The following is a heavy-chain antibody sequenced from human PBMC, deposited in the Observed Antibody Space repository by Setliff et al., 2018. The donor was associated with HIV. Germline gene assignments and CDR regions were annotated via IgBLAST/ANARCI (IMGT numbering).Heavy chain of an antibody. CDR3: AKLRYSHDSSGYGIDS. D-gene: IGHD3-22*01. V-gene: IGHV3-33*06. CDR1: GFSIGRYG. Sequence: GGSLRLSCTASGFSIGRYGMHWVRQAPGKGLEWVALIWYDGSNRYYADSVKGRFTISRDNSGNTLSLQMNRLRAEDTATYYCAKLRYSHDSSGYGIDSWGQGTLVTVSS. CDR2: IWYDGSNR. J-gene: IGHJ4*02.